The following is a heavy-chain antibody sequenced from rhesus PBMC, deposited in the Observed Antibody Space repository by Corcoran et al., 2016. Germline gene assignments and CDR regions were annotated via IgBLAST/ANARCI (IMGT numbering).Heavy chain of an antibody. V-gene: IGHV4-147*01. J-gene: IGHJ4*01. CDR1: GCSTRSNY. Sequence: QVQLQESGPGLVKPSETLSLTCAVSGCSTRSNYWSWTRSSPGKGLEWIGYIYGGSGSTSYNPSLKSRVTISTDTSKNQFSLKLSSVTAADTAVYYCARGIAAAGTWGQGVLVTVSS. D-gene: IGHD6-31*01. CDR2: IYGGSGST. CDR3: ARGIAAAGT.